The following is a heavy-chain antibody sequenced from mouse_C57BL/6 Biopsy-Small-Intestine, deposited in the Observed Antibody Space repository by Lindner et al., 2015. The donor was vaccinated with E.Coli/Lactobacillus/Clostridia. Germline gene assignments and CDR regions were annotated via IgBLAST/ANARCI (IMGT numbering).Heavy chain of an antibody. CDR3: AMGDYGFAY. CDR2: IYPRGGNT. V-gene: IGHV1-81*01. D-gene: IGHD2-4*01. Sequence: GQGLEWIGEIYPRGGNTYYNEKFKGKATLTADKSSSTAYMELRSLTSEDSAVYFCAMGDYGFAYWGQGTLVTVSA. J-gene: IGHJ3*01.